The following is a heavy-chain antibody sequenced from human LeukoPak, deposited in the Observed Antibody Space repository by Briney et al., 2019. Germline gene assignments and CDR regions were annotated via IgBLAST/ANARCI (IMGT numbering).Heavy chain of an antibody. CDR1: GVSISGHY. V-gene: IGHV4-59*11. D-gene: IGHD3-9*01. CDR2: IYRSESS. Sequence: SETLSLTCSVSGVSISGHYWSWIRQPPGNQLEWIGYIYRSESSNYNPSLKSRVTISVDTSKNQLSLKLSSVTAADTAVYFCARNDGYYDMLTGYRAFDMWGPGTMVTVSS. J-gene: IGHJ3*02. CDR3: ARNDGYYDMLTGYRAFDM.